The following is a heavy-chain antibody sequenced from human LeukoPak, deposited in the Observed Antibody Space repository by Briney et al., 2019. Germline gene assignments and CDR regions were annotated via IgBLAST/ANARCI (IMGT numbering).Heavy chain of an antibody. J-gene: IGHJ6*03. V-gene: IGHV1-2*02. Sequence: GAXVKVSCKASGYTFTGYYMHWVRQAPGQGLEWMGWINPNSGGTNYAQKFQGRVTMTRDTSISTAYMELSRLRSDDTAVYYCARVEVPAAMVSNHYYYYYMDVWGKGTTVTVSS. CDR2: INPNSGGT. CDR3: ARVEVPAAMVSNHYYYYYMDV. CDR1: GYTFTGYY. D-gene: IGHD2-2*01.